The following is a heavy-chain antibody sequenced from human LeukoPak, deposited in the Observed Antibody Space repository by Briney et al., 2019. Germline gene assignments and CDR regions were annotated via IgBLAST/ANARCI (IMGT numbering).Heavy chain of an antibody. CDR2: IFHSGST. D-gene: IGHD1/OR15-1a*01. CDR1: GGSITNNW. Sequence: PSGTLSLTCVVSGGSITNNWWSWVRQAPGKGLEWIGEIFHSGSTTYNPSLKSRVTMSMDTSKTQFSLKLSSVTAADTAVYHCARGGHFRRGTFDYWGQGTLVTVSS. V-gene: IGHV4-4*02. J-gene: IGHJ4*02. CDR3: ARGGHFRRGTFDY.